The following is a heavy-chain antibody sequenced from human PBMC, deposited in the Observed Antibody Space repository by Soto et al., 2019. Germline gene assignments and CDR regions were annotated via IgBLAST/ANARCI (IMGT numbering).Heavy chain of an antibody. J-gene: IGHJ4*02. V-gene: IGHV2-5*02. CDR1: GFSLSTRDVG. D-gene: IGHD3-16*01. Sequence: QITLNESGPTLVKPTQTLTLTCTFSGFSLSTRDVGVGWIRQPPGEALEWLGVVYWDDDKTYSPSLKSRLTNTKDTSKNKVVLRMTKVDPVDTATYYCAHCRGGVASFWGQGTLVTVSS. CDR2: VYWDDDK. CDR3: AHCRGGVASF.